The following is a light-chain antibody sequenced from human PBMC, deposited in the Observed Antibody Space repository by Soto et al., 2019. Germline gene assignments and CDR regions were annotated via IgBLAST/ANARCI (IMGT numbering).Light chain of an antibody. CDR3: QQYGSSPQT. V-gene: IGKV3-20*01. J-gene: IGKJ4*01. CDR2: GAS. Sequence: EIVLTQSPGTLSLSPGERATLSCRASQSVSSSYLAWYQQKPGQAPRLLIYGASSRATGIPDRFSGNGSGTDFTLTISRLEPEDFAVYYCQQYGSSPQTFGGGTKVDIK. CDR1: QSVSSSY.